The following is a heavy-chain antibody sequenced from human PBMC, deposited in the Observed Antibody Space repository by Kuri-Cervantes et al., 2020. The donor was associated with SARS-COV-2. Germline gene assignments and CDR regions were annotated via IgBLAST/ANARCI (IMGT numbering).Heavy chain of an antibody. CDR1: GGSISSYY. Sequence: GSLRLSCTVSGGSISSYYWSWIRQPPGKGLEWIGYIYYSGSTNYNPSLKSRVTISVDTSKNQFSLKLNSVTPEDTAVYYCARARYIVATIGYYYYGMDVWGQGTTVTVSS. V-gene: IGHV4-59*12. CDR2: IYYSGST. J-gene: IGHJ6*02. D-gene: IGHD5-12*01. CDR3: ARARYIVATIGYYYYGMDV.